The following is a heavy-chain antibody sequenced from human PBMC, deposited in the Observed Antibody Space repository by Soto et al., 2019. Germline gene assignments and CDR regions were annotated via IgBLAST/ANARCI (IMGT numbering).Heavy chain of an antibody. V-gene: IGHV4-30-4*02. D-gene: IGHD6-19*01. CDR3: ARDRVAVADYFDY. J-gene: IGHJ4*02. CDR1: GGSISSGDYY. Sequence: SETLSLTCTVSGGSISSGDYYWSWIRQPPGKGLEWIGYIYYSGSTYYNPSLKSRVTISVDTSKNQFSLKLSSVTAADTAVYYCARDRVAVADYFDYWGQGTLVTVSS. CDR2: IYYSGST.